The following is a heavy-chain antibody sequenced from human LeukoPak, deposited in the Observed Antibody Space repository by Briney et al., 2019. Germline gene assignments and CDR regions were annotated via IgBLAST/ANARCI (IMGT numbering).Heavy chain of an antibody. CDR2: INWNGGST. D-gene: IGHD2-15*01. V-gene: IGHV3-20*04. J-gene: IGHJ3*02. Sequence: GGSLRLSCAASGFTFDDYGMSWVRQAPGKGLEWVSGINWNGGSTGYADSVKGRFTISRDNAKNSLYLQMNSLRAEDTALYYCARDRGCSGGSCYHGAFDIWGQGTMVTVSS. CDR3: ARDRGCSGGSCYHGAFDI. CDR1: GFTFDDYG.